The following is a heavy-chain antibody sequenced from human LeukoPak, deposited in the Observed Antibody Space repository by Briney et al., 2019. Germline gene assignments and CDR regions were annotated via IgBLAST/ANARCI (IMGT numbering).Heavy chain of an antibody. D-gene: IGHD3-10*01. CDR2: IIPIFGTA. CDR3: ARRGAYYYGSGSPGAFDI. CDR1: GGTFSSYA. Sequence: GASVKVSCKASGGTFSSYAISWVRQAPGQGLEWMGGIIPIFGTANYAQKFQGRVTITADESTSTAYMELSSLRSEDTAVYYCARRGAYYYGSGSPGAFDIWGQGTMVTVSS. J-gene: IGHJ3*02. V-gene: IGHV1-69*13.